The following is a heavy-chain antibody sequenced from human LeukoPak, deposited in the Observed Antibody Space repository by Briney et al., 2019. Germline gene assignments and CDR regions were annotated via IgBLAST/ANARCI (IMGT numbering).Heavy chain of an antibody. CDR2: ISHSGST. D-gene: IGHD3-10*01. V-gene: IGHV4-4*02. Sequence: PSGTLSLTCAVSGGSISSSNWWTWVRQPPGKGLEWIGEISHSGSTNYNPSLKSRVTISVDSSKNHFSLNLSSVAAADTAVYYCARRYYFGSGTYYDHFDHWGQGTLVTVSS. CDR1: GGSISSSNW. CDR3: ARRYYFGSGTYYDHFDH. J-gene: IGHJ4*02.